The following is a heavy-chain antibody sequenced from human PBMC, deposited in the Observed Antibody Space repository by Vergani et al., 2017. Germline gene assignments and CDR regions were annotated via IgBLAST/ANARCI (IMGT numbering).Heavy chain of an antibody. J-gene: IGHJ5*02. CDR3: ASAVPAAIRGLIDWFDP. V-gene: IGHV3-9*01. CDR2: ISWNSGSI. D-gene: IGHD2-2*02. Sequence: EVQLVESGGGLVQPGRSLRLSCAASGFTFDDYAMHWVRQAPGKGLEWVSGISWNSGSIGYADSVKGRFTISRDNAKNSLYLQMNSLSAEDTAVYYCASAVPAAIRGLIDWFDPWGQGTLVTVSS. CDR1: GFTFDDYA.